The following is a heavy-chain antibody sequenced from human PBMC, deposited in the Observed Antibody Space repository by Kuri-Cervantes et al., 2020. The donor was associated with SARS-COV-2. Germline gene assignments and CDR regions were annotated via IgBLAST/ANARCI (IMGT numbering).Heavy chain of an antibody. Sequence: GSLRLSCTVSGGSISSRYWSLIRQPPGKGLEWIGYIYYSWSTNYNPSLKSRVTISVDTSKNQLSLKLSSVTAADTAGPYCARGGGSSGWFDYWGQGTLVTVSS. D-gene: IGHD6-19*01. CDR2: IYYSWST. CDR3: ARGGGSSGWFDY. V-gene: IGHV4-59*08. CDR1: GGSISSRY. J-gene: IGHJ4*02.